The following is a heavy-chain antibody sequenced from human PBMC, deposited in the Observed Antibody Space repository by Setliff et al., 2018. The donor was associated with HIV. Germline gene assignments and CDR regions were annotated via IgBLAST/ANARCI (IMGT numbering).Heavy chain of an antibody. J-gene: IGHJ3*02. CDR1: GYTFTNYG. Sequence: VKVSCKASGYTFTNYGISWVRQAPGQGLEWMGWISGYNGNTNYAEKLQGRVTMTTDTSTSTAYMELRSLRSDDTAVYYCARDLKVYAMWGDAFDTWGQGTMDTVSS. CDR3: ARDLKVYAMWGDAFDT. D-gene: IGHD2-8*01. CDR2: ISGYNGNT. V-gene: IGHV1-18*01.